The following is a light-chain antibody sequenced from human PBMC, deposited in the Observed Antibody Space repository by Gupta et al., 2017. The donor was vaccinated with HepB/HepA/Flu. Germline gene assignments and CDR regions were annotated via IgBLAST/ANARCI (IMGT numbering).Light chain of an antibody. CDR2: GNT. J-gene: IGLJ2*01. CDR1: SSNIGAGYD. Sequence: QSVLTQPPSVSGAPGQRVTISCTGSSSNIGAGYDVHWYQRFPGRAPKVLIYGNTNRPSGVPDRFSGSKSGTAASLAISGLQAEDEADDYCQSYDSSLRVVFGGGTKVTVL. CDR3: QSYDSSLRVV. V-gene: IGLV1-40*01.